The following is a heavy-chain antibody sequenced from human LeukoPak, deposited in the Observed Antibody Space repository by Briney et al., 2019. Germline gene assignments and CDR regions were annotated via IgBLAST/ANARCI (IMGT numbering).Heavy chain of an antibody. J-gene: IGHJ3*02. CDR3: AGDIGSSGDDAFDI. V-gene: IGHV1-3*01. CDR1: GYTFTSYA. D-gene: IGHD6-13*01. CDR2: INAGNGNT. Sequence: ASVKVSCKASGYTFTSYAMHWVRQAPGQRLEWMGWINAGNGNTKYSQKFQGRVTITRDTSASTAYMELSSLRSEDTAVYYCAGDIGSSGDDAFDIWGQGTMVTVSS.